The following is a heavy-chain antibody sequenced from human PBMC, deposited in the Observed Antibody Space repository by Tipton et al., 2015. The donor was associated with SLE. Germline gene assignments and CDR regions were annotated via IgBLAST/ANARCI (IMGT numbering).Heavy chain of an antibody. V-gene: IGHV4-39*07. D-gene: IGHD6-13*01. CDR1: GGSISSSSYY. J-gene: IGHJ5*02. Sequence: TLSLTCTVSGGSISSSSYYWGWIRQPPGKGLEWIGSIYYSGSTYYNPSLKSRVTISVDTSKNQFSLKLSSVTAADTAVYYCARGSSSSSWYPNWFDPWGQGTLVTGSS. CDR2: IYYSGST. CDR3: ARGSSSSSWYPNWFDP.